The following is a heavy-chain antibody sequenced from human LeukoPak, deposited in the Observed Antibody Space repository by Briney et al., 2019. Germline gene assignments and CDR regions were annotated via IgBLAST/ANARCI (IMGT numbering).Heavy chain of an antibody. Sequence: GASVKVPCKASGYTFTSYGISWVRQAPGQGLEWMGWISAYNGNTNYAQKLQGRVTMTTDTSTSTAYMELRSLRSDDTAVYYCARGPYCSGGTCYSQYFDYWGQGTLVTVSS. D-gene: IGHD2-15*01. J-gene: IGHJ4*02. V-gene: IGHV1-18*01. CDR1: GYTFTSYG. CDR3: ARGPYCSGGTCYSQYFDY. CDR2: ISAYNGNT.